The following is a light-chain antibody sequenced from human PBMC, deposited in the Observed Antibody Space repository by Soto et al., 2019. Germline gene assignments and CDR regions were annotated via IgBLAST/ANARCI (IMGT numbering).Light chain of an antibody. Sequence: DIQMTQSPSTLSASVGDRVTITCRASQSISSWLAWYQQKPGKAPKLLIYKASSLESGVPSRFSGSGSGTDPSLRISRQQTDEVATYYCQQYNSDSLTFGGGNKLELK. J-gene: IGKJ4*01. CDR2: KAS. CDR1: QSISSW. CDR3: QQYNSDSLT. V-gene: IGKV1-5*03.